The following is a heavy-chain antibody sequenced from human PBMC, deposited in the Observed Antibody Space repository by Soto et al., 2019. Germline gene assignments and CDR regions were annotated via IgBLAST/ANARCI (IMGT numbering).Heavy chain of an antibody. CDR2: IWYDGSNK. D-gene: IGHD3-3*01. V-gene: IGHV3-33*01. CDR1: GFTFSSYG. J-gene: IGHJ3*02. CDR3: ARESARGIWSGYFDAFDI. Sequence: VQLVESGGGVVQPGRSLRLSCAASGFTFSSYGMHWVRQAPGKGLEWVAVIWYDGSNKYYADSVKGRFTISRDNSKNTLYLQMNSLRAEDTAVYYCARESARGIWSGYFDAFDIWGQGTMVTVSS.